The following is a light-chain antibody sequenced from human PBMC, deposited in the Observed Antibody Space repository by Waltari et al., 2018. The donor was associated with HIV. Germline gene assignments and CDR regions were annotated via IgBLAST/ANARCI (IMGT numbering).Light chain of an antibody. CDR2: GGN. V-gene: IGLV3-19*01. J-gene: IGLJ1*01. CDR1: RLRSQF. CDR3: NSRDTNGERYV. Sequence: SSELTQDPIVSVALGQTIKITCQGDRLRSQFANWNQHRQGQAPVLVVYGGNRRPSGIPDRFSASNSGNTSSLIISKSEAGDEADYFCNSRDTNGERYVFGGGTRVNVL.